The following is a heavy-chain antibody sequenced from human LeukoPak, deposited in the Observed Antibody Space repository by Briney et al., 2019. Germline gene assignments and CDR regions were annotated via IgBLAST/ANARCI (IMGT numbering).Heavy chain of an antibody. V-gene: IGHV1-69*13. Sequence: SVKVSCKASGGTFSSYAISWVRQAPGQGLEWMGGIIPIFGTANYAQKFQGRVTITADESTSTAYMELSSLRSEDTAVDYCARGGIAVAAAEEVTWFDPWGQGTLVTVSS. CDR2: IIPIFGTA. J-gene: IGHJ5*02. D-gene: IGHD6-19*01. CDR1: GGTFSSYA. CDR3: ARGGIAVAAAEEVTWFDP.